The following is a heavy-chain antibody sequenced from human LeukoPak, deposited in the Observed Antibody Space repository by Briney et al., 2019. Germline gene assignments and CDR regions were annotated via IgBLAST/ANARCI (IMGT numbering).Heavy chain of an antibody. CDR3: VTRTGTFYYFDY. J-gene: IGHJ4*02. CDR2: ISSSSFI. V-gene: IGHV3-69-1*01. Sequence: KPGGSLRLSCAASGFTFSSYNMNRVRQAPGKGLEWVSSISSSSFIYYADSMKGRFTISRDNAKNSLYLQMNSLRAEDTAVYYCVTRTGTFYYFDYWGQGTLVTVSS. D-gene: IGHD1-1*01. CDR1: GFTFSSYN.